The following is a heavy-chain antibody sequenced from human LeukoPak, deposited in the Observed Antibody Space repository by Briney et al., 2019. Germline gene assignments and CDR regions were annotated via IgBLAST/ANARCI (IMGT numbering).Heavy chain of an antibody. Sequence: GGSLRLSCAASGFTFSNYAMNWARQAPGKGLERVSSISGSGGSTYFAGSVKGRVTISRDNSKNTMYMQMNSLRVEDTAVYYCAKGGQNYDFWRFDYWGQGSLVTVSS. D-gene: IGHD3-3*01. J-gene: IGHJ4*02. CDR2: ISGSGGST. CDR3: AKGGQNYDFWRFDY. CDR1: GFTFSNYA. V-gene: IGHV3-23*01.